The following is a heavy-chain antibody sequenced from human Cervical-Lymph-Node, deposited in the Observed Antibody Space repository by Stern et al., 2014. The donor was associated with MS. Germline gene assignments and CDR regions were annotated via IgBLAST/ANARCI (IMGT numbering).Heavy chain of an antibody. CDR1: GYSFINYD. J-gene: IGHJ4*02. V-gene: IGHV1-8*01. D-gene: IGHD2-21*01. Sequence: DQLVESGAEVKKPGASVKVSCTTSGYSFINYDITWVRQAAGQGLEWMGWMNPISGNTDCAQKFEGRVTMTRSTSINIAYMELSNLTSEDTALYYCTCGLEYWGQGTLVTVSS. CDR2: MNPISGNT. CDR3: TCGLEY.